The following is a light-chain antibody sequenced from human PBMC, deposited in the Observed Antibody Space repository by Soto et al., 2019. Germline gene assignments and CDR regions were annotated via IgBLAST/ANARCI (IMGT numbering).Light chain of an antibody. Sequence: QSVLTQPASVSGSPGQSITISCTGTSSDVGAYNYVSWYQQHPGKAPSLMIYDVTNRPSGVSNRFSGSKSGNTASLTISGLQAEDEADHYCSSYTRTSTYVFGAATKSPS. V-gene: IGLV2-14*01. J-gene: IGLJ1*01. CDR2: DVT. CDR1: SSDVGAYNY. CDR3: SSYTRTSTYV.